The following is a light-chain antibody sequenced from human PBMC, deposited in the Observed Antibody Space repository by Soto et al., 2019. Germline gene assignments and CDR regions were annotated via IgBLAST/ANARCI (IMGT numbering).Light chain of an antibody. Sequence: EIVLTQSPATLSLSPGERATLSCRASQSVSSYLAWYQQKPGQAPRLLIYHASNRATGIPDRFSGSGSGTDFTLTISSLEAEDFAVYFCQQHSNWPPWTFGQGTKVEIK. V-gene: IGKV3-11*01. CDR3: QQHSNWPPWT. CDR2: HAS. CDR1: QSVSSY. J-gene: IGKJ1*01.